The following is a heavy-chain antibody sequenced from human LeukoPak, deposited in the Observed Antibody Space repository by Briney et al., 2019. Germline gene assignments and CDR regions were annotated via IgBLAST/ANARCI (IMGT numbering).Heavy chain of an antibody. D-gene: IGHD2-2*01. CDR3: ARGPGRGYCSSTSCYAAVLCDY. CDR1: GYTFTSYA. CDR2: INASNGNT. Sequence: GASVKVSCKASGYTFTSYAMHWVRQAPGQRLEWMGWINASNGNTKYSQKFQGRVTITRDTSAGTAYMELSSLRSEDTAVYYCARGPGRGYCSSTSCYAAVLCDYWGQGTLVTVSS. J-gene: IGHJ4*02. V-gene: IGHV1-3*01.